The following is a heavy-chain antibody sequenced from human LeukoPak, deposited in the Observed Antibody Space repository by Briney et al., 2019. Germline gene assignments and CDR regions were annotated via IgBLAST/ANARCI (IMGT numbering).Heavy chain of an antibody. CDR1: GYSISSGYY. Sequence: PSETLSLTCAASGYSISSGYYWGWIRQPPGKGLEWIGSIYHSGSTSYNPSLKRRVTISVDTSKNQFSLKLSSVTAADTAVYYCARRLYIAAAGIPSPFFDYWGQGTLVTVSS. J-gene: IGHJ4*02. V-gene: IGHV4-38-2*01. CDR2: IYHSGST. CDR3: ARRLYIAAAGIPSPFFDY. D-gene: IGHD6-13*01.